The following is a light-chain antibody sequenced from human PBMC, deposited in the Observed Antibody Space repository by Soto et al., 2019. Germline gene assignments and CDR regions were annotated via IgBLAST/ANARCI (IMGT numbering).Light chain of an antibody. CDR2: KAS. CDR3: QQYSTYTPRT. CDR1: QSISIW. Sequence: TQSPGTLSLSPGARATLSCRASQSISIWLAWYQQKPGKAPKILIYKASSLESGVPSRFSGSGSGTEFTLTISSLQPDDFATYYCQQYSTYTPRTFGQGTKVDIK. V-gene: IGKV1-5*03. J-gene: IGKJ1*01.